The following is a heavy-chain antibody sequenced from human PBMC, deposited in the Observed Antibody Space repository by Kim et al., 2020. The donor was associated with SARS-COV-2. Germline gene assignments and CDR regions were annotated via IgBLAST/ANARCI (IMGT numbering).Heavy chain of an antibody. D-gene: IGHD1-26*01. V-gene: IGHV4-39*01. CDR1: GGSISSSSYY. Sequence: SETLSLTCTVSGGSISSSSYYWGWIRQPPGKGLEWIGSIYYSGSTYYNPSLKSRVTISVDKSKNQFSLKLSSVTAADTAVYYCASGARPNHRGGWFDPWGQGTLVTVSS. CDR3: ASGARPNHRGGWFDP. J-gene: IGHJ5*02. CDR2: IYYSGST.